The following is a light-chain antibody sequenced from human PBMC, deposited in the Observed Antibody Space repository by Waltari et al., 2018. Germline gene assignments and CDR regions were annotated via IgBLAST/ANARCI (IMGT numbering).Light chain of an antibody. V-gene: IGLV7-43*01. CDR2: STR. CDR3: LLYYGGAQWV. CDR1: TGAVTSGYY. J-gene: IGLJ3*02. Sequence: QTVVTQEPSLTVSPGGTVTLTCASSTGAVTSGYYPNWFQQKPGQAPRALIYSTRNKHPWTPARFSGSLRGGKAALTLSGVQPEDEAEYYCLLYYGGAQWVFGGGTKLTVL.